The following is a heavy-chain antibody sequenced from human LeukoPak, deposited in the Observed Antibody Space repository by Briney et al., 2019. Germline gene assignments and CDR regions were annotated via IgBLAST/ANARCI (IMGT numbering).Heavy chain of an antibody. D-gene: IGHD2-15*01. CDR1: GYTLTELS. J-gene: IGHJ6*02. Sequence: ASVTVSCKVSGYTLTELSMHWVRQAPGKGLEWMGGFDPEDGETIYAQKFQGRVTMTEDTSTDTAYMELSSLRSEDTAVYYCATDGCSGGSCYPKNYYYYYGMDVWGQGTTVTVSS. V-gene: IGHV1-24*01. CDR3: ATDGCSGGSCYPKNYYYYYGMDV. CDR2: FDPEDGET.